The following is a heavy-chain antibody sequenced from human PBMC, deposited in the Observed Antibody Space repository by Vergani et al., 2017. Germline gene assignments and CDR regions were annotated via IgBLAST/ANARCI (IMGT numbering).Heavy chain of an antibody. CDR2: ISSSSSYI. J-gene: IGHJ4*02. V-gene: IGHV3-21*01. CDR3: ARPGYVILTGYRY. CDR1: GFTFSSYS. Sequence: EVQLVESGGGLVKPGGSLRLSCAASGFTFSSYSMNWVRQAPGKGLEWVSSISSSSSYIYYADSVKGRFTISRDNAKNSLYLQMNSLRAEDTAVYYCARPGYVILTGYRYWGQGTLVTVSS. D-gene: IGHD3-9*01.